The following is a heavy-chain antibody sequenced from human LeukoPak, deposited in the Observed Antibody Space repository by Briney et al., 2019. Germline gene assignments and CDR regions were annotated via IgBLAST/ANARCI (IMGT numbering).Heavy chain of an antibody. V-gene: IGHV3-23*01. CDR2: ITNSGGIT. J-gene: IGHJ4*02. CDR3: AKTTAFDY. CDR1: GFTFSSHV. D-gene: IGHD4-17*01. Sequence: GGSLRLSCAASGFTFSSHVMNWVRQAPGKGLEWVSGITNSGGITYYADSVKGRFTISRDNSKNTLYLQMNSLRAEDTAIYYCAKTTAFDYWGQGTLVTVSS.